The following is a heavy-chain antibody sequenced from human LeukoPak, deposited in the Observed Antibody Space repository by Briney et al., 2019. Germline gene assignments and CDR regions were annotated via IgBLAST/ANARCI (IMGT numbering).Heavy chain of an antibody. D-gene: IGHD6-19*01. CDR3: AKPHRSIAVAGTNWYFDL. Sequence: GGSLRLSCAASGFTFTSYAMSWVRQAPGKGLEWVSAISGSGDGTYYTNPVKGRLTISRDNSNDTLHLPMNSLRPEDTAIYYCAKPHRSIAVAGTNWYFDLWGRGTLVTVPS. V-gene: IGHV3-23*01. CDR2: ISGSGDGT. J-gene: IGHJ2*01. CDR1: GFTFTSYA.